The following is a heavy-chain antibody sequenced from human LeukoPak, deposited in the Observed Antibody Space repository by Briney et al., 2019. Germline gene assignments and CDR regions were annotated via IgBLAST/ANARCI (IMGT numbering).Heavy chain of an antibody. Sequence: SVKVSCKASGGTFSSYAISWVRQAPGQGLEWMGGIIPIFGTANYAQKFQGRVTITTDEPTSTAYMELSSLRSEDTAVYYCARSNIVVVVAARQGAFDIWGQGTMVTVSS. V-gene: IGHV1-69*05. CDR2: IIPIFGTA. J-gene: IGHJ3*02. D-gene: IGHD2-15*01. CDR3: ARSNIVVVVAARQGAFDI. CDR1: GGTFSSYA.